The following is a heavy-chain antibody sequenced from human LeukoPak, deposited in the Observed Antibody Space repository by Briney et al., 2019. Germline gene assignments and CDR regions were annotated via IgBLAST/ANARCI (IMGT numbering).Heavy chain of an antibody. CDR1: GGAITSTTYY. D-gene: IGHD1-26*01. Sequence: SETLSLTCTVSGGAITSTTYYWGWIRQPPGQGLEWIVNIYYSGGTFYNSSLKSRLTISVDTSKSQFSLKLTSVTAADTALYYCARYSGSHYAFDIWGQGTMVTMSS. J-gene: IGHJ3*02. V-gene: IGHV4-39*01. CDR3: ARYSGSHYAFDI. CDR2: IYYSGGT.